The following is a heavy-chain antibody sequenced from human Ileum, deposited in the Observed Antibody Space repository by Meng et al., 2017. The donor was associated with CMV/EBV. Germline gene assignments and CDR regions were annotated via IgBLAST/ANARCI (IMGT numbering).Heavy chain of an antibody. D-gene: IGHD3-16*01. CDR3: AREGAGY. V-gene: IGHV3-23*01. Sequence: VQLLESGGGLVQPWGSLGLSCLSSGFTCSTCGMSWLRQAPGKGLEWVSGISASGTYEHYADSVKGRFAISRDKSKNTLSLQMSSLRAEDTAVYYCAREGAGYWGQGTLVTVSS. J-gene: IGHJ4*02. CDR1: GFTCSTCG. CDR2: ISASGTYE.